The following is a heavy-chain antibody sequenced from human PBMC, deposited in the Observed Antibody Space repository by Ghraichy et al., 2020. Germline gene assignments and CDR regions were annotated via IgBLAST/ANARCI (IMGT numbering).Heavy chain of an antibody. V-gene: IGHV3-53*01. D-gene: IGHD3-10*01. CDR2: FYSGGDT. CDR3: ASEYGSGHYFDY. Sequence: GGSLRLSCAASGFTVSSNYMSWVRQAPGKGLEWVSVFYSGGDTYYVDSVKGRFTISRDNSKNKVNLQMNSLRAEDTAVYYCASEYGSGHYFDYWGQGTLVTVSS. CDR1: GFTVSSNY. J-gene: IGHJ4*02.